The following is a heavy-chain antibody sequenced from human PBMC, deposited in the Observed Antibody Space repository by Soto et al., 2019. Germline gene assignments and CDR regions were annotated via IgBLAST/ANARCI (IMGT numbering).Heavy chain of an antibody. CDR1: GYTFSSHG. CDR3: ASWAGQVRYFCGPFDY. CDR2: ISGYNGNT. Sequence: ASVKVSCKASGYTFSSHGVSWVRRAPGQGLEWMGWISGYNGNTNYAQKLQDRVTMTTDTSTNTAYMELRSLRSDDTAVYYCASWAGQVRYFCGPFDYWGQGTLVTVSS. J-gene: IGHJ4*02. V-gene: IGHV1-18*04. D-gene: IGHD2-21*01.